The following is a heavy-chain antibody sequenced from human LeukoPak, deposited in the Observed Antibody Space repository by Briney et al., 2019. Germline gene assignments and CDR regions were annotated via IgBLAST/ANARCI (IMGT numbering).Heavy chain of an antibody. V-gene: IGHV1-2*02. CDR3: ARDLGLNDYGDYFFDY. J-gene: IGHJ4*02. Sequence: ASVKVSCKTSGDTFGGHFIYWVREAPGQGLECMGWINPNSGATIYAQKFRDRVTLTRDTSITTAYMEVSSLRSDDTAVYYCARDLGLNDYGDYFFDYWGQGTLVTVSS. CDR1: GDTFGGHF. CDR2: INPNSGAT. D-gene: IGHD4-17*01.